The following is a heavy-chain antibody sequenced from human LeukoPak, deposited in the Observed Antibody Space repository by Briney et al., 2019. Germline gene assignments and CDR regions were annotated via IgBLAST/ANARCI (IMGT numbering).Heavy chain of an antibody. CDR1: GFTFSSYW. CDR3: ARGSGWFEVDY. J-gene: IGHJ4*02. V-gene: IGHV3-7*01. CDR2: IKQDGSEK. D-gene: IGHD6-19*01. Sequence: GGSLRLSCAASGFTFSSYWMSWVRQAPGNRREGVASIKQDGSEKYYVGSVKGRFTISRDNAKNSLYLQMNSLSAEDAAVYYCARGSGWFEVDYWGQGTLVTVSS.